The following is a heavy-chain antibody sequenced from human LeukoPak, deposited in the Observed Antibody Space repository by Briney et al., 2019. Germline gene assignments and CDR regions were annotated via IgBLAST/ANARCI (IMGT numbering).Heavy chain of an antibody. Sequence: SETLSLTCTVSGGSISSYYWSWIRQPPGKGLEWIGYIYYSGSTIYNPSLKSRVTISVDTSKNQFSLKLSSVTAADTAVYYCARVKGYGLRYDYWGQGTLVTVSS. CDR1: GGSISSYY. D-gene: IGHD3-10*01. V-gene: IGHV4-59*01. J-gene: IGHJ4*02. CDR2: IYYSGST. CDR3: ARVKGYGLRYDY.